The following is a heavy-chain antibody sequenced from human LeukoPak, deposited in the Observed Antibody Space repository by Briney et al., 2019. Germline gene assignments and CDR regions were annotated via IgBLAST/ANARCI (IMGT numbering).Heavy chain of an antibody. J-gene: IGHJ5*02. CDR3: ARHAVEAASRWFDP. D-gene: IGHD1-1*01. CDR2: IYTSGST. CDR1: GGSISSYY. Sequence: PSETLSLTCTVSGGSISSYYWSWIRQPAGKGLEWIGRIYTSGSTYYNPSLKSRVTMSVDTSKKQFSLKLSSVTAADTAVYYCARHAVEAASRWFDPWGQGTLVTVSS. V-gene: IGHV4-4*07.